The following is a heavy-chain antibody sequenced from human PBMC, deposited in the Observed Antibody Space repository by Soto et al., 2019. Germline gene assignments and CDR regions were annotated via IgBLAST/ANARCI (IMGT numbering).Heavy chain of an antibody. CDR3: ARDRGDDAHDYYYNAMDV. CDR2: IRGFSPYT. CDR1: GFTFRTYT. V-gene: IGHV3-21*01. Sequence: EVQLVESGGGLVKPGGSLRLSCISSGFTFRTYTMNWVRQAPGKGLEWVSGIRGFSPYTFYAESVRGRFTISRDNAKNSLFLQMDSLRADDTAVYYCARDRGDDAHDYYYNAMDVWGQGTTGTVAS. J-gene: IGHJ6*02. D-gene: IGHD3-10*01.